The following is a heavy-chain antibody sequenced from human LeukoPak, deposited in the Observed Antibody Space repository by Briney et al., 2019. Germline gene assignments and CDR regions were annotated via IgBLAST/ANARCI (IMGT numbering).Heavy chain of an antibody. CDR2: FHSGGST. D-gene: IGHD5-18*01. V-gene: IGHV3-66*02. CDR1: GFTVSNNY. J-gene: IGHJ4*02. Sequence: PGGSLRLSCAASGFTVSNNYMTWVRQAPGKGLAGVSVFHSGGSTYYADSVKGRFTISRDSSKNTLSLQMNSLRAEDSAVYYCARDRYSYGFALDCWGQGTLVTVSS. CDR3: ARDRYSYGFALDC.